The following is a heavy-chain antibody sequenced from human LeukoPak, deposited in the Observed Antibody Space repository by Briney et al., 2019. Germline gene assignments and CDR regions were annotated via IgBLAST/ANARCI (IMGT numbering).Heavy chain of an antibody. CDR2: IQNDGSNT. CDR3: AKDAGGGLCYFDY. CDR1: GFTFSSYN. D-gene: IGHD2-2*01. J-gene: IGHJ4*02. V-gene: IGHV3-30*02. Sequence: GGSLRLSCATSGFTFSSYNMHWVRQAPGKGLAWVAFIQNDGSNTYYADSVKGRFTISRDNSKNTLYLQMNSLRAEDTTVHYCAKDAGGGLCYFDYWGQGTLVTVSS.